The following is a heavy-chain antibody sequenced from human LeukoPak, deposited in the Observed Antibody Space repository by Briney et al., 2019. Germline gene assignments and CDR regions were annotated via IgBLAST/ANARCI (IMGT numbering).Heavy chain of an antibody. CDR3: ARGARKGDDYGGFFDY. Sequence: GGSLRLSCAASGFTFSSYSMNWVRQAPGKGLEWVTVISYDGSYKDYPDSVKGRFTISRDNSKNTLYLQMNSLRPEDTAVYYCARGARKGDDYGGFFDYWGQGTLVTVSS. V-gene: IGHV3-30*03. J-gene: IGHJ4*02. CDR1: GFTFSSYS. CDR2: ISYDGSYK. D-gene: IGHD4-23*01.